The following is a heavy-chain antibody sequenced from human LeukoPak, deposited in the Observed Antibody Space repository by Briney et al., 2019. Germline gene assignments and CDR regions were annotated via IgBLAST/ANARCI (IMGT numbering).Heavy chain of an antibody. CDR2: IYYSGST. J-gene: IGHJ4*02. CDR3: ARRYYYDSSGYYQGYYFDY. V-gene: IGHV4-39*01. Sequence: SETLSLTCTVSGGSISSSSYYWGWIRQPPGKGLEWIGSIYYSGSTYYNPSLKSRVTIFVDTSKNQFSLKLSSVTAADTAVYYCARRYYYDSSGYYQGYYFDYWGQGTLVTVSS. CDR1: GGSISSSSYY. D-gene: IGHD3-22*01.